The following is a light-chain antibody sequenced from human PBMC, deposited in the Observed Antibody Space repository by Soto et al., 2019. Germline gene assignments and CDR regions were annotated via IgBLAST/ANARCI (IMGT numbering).Light chain of an antibody. CDR3: GTWDTSLSAGV. J-gene: IGLJ2*01. Sequence: QSVLTQPPSVSAAPGQKVTISCSGSSSNIGTNYVSWYQQLPGTAPKLLIYDNDERPSGIPDRFSGSKSDTSATLGITGLQTGDEADYYCGTWDTSLSAGVFGGGTKLTVL. CDR2: DND. CDR1: SSNIGTNY. V-gene: IGLV1-51*01.